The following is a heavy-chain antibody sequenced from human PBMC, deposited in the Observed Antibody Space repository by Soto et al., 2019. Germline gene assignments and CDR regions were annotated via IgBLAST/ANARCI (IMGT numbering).Heavy chain of an antibody. J-gene: IGHJ6*02. D-gene: IGHD2-15*01. CDR3: ASVDIVVVVAAIPNNYYYYGMDV. CDR2: IIPIFGTA. Sequence: SVKVSCKASGGTLSSYAISWVRQAPGQGLEWMGGIIPIFGTANYAQKFQGRVTITADKSTSTAYMELSSLRSEDTAVYYCASVDIVVVVAAIPNNYYYYGMDVWGQGTTVTVSS. CDR1: GGTLSSYA. V-gene: IGHV1-69*06.